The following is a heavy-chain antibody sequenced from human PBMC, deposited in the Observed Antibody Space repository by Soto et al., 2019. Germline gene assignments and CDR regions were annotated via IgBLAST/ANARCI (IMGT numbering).Heavy chain of an antibody. J-gene: IGHJ6*02. D-gene: IGHD1-1*01. CDR3: ARELPQRQGRNMDV. V-gene: IGHV4-61*01. Sequence: QVQLQESGPGLVKPSETLSLTCTVSGASVGRDTTYYWSWIRQSPGKGLEWIGYVYYRGSTKYNPSLKSRVTISLDTSKNQFSLNLSSVTAADTAVYYCARELPQRQGRNMDVWGQGTTVTVSS. CDR1: GASVGRDTTYY. CDR2: VYYRGST.